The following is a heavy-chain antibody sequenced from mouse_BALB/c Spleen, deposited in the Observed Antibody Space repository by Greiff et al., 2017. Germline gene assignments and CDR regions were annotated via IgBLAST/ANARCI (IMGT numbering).Heavy chain of an antibody. J-gene: IGHJ3*01. CDR3: ARYYDYDEAWFAY. CDR1: GFTFSSYT. V-gene: IGHV5-9*03. Sequence: EVKLVESGGGLVKPGGSLKLSCAASGFTFSSYTMSWVRQTPEKRLEWVATISSGGGNTYYPDSVKGRFTISRDNAKNNLYLQMSSLRSEDTALYYCARYYDYDEAWFAYWGQGTLVTVSA. D-gene: IGHD2-4*01. CDR2: ISSGGGNT.